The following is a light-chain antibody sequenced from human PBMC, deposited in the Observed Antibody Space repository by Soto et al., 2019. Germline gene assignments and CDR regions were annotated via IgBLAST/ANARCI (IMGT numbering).Light chain of an antibody. CDR1: NIGSKS. CDR2: DDS. V-gene: IGLV3-21*02. J-gene: IGLJ1*01. CDR3: QVWDSSSDHYV. Sequence: SYELTQPPSVSVAPGQTARITCGGNNIGSKSVHWYQQKPGKAPVLVVYDDSERPSGIPERFSGSNSGNTATLTISRVEAGDEADYYCQVWDSSSDHYVFGTGTKLTVL.